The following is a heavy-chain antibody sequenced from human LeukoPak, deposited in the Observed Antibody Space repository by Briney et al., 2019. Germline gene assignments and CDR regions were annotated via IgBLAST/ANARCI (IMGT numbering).Heavy chain of an antibody. CDR2: IYHSGST. D-gene: IGHD5-18*01. J-gene: IGHJ3*02. CDR1: GGSISSGGYS. Sequence: SQTLSLTCTVSGGSISSGGYSWSWIRQPPGKGLEWIGYIYHSGSTYYNPSLKSRVTISVDRSKNQFSLKLSSVTAADTAVYYCARAFATAMADAFDIWGQGTMVTVSS. CDR3: ARAFATAMADAFDI. V-gene: IGHV4-30-2*01.